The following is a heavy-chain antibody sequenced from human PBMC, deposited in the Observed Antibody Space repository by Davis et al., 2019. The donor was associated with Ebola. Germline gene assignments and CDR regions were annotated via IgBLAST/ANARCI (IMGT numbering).Heavy chain of an antibody. CDR1: GFSLSTSGVG. D-gene: IGHD3-22*01. V-gene: IGHV2-5*02. CDR3: ARGHYYDSNGYYLSYLDY. CDR2: IYWDDDK. Sequence: SGPTLVKPTQTLTLTCTFSGFSLSTSGVGVGWIRQPPGKALEWLALIYWDDDKRYSPSLKSRLTITKDTSKNQVVLTMTNMDPVDTATYYCARGHYYDSNGYYLSYLDYWGQGTVVTVSS. J-gene: IGHJ4*02.